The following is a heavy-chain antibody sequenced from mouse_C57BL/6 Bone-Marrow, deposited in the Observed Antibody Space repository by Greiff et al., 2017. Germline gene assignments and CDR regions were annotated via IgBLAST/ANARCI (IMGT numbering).Heavy chain of an antibody. D-gene: IGHD1-1*01. J-gene: IGHJ3*01. CDR3: AREEENYYGSSPLFAD. V-gene: IGHV1-54*01. CDR1: GYAFTNYL. CDR2: INPGSGGT. Sequence: QVQLQQSGAELVRPGPSVKVSCKASGYAFTNYLIEWVKQRPGQGLEWIGVINPGSGGTNYNEKFKGKATLTADKSSSTAYMQLSSLTYEDSAVYFCAREEENYYGSSPLFADWGQGTLVTVSA.